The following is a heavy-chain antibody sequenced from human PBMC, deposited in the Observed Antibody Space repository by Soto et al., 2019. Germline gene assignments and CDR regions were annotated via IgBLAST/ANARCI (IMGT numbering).Heavy chain of an antibody. D-gene: IGHD3-16*01. V-gene: IGHV4-34*01. Sequence: SETLSLTCAFYSGSFSVYYWSWIRQPPGKGLEWIGEIYHGLSIVYNPSLKSRVTISGDSSKNQFSLKLSSVTAADTAVYYCARHGGYYFDYWGKGTLVTVS. CDR2: IYHGLSI. CDR3: ARHGGYYFDY. CDR1: SGSFSVYY. J-gene: IGHJ4*02.